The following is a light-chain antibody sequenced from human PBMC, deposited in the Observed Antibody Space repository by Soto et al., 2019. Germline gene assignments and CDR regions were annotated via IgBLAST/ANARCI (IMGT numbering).Light chain of an antibody. CDR2: DVT. CDR3: SSYTCSSTPYV. J-gene: IGLJ1*01. CDR1: SSDVGGYNY. V-gene: IGLV2-14*01. Sequence: QSALTQPASVSGSPGQSITISCTGTSSDVGGYNYVSWYQQHPVKAPKLMIYDVTNRSSGVSDRFSGSKSGNTASLTISGLHAEDEADYYCSSYTCSSTPYVFGTGTKLTVL.